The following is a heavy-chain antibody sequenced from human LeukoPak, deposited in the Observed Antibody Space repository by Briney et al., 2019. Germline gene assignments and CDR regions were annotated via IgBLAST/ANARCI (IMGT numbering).Heavy chain of an antibody. J-gene: IGHJ4*02. CDR1: GFTFSDYY. Sequence: GGSLRLSCAASGFTFSDYYMSWIRQAPGKGLERVSYISSSGNTIYYADSVKGRFTISRDNAKNSLYLQMNSLRAEDTAVYYCARGAGRTYYYDSSGYYYWGQGTLVTVSS. CDR2: ISSSGNTI. CDR3: ARGAGRTYYYDSSGYYY. V-gene: IGHV3-11*01. D-gene: IGHD3-22*01.